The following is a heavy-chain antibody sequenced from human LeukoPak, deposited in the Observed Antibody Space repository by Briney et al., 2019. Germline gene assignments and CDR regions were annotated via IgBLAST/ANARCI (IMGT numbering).Heavy chain of an antibody. V-gene: IGHV3-30*18. CDR1: GFTFINYG. Sequence: GGSLRLSCAASGFTFINYGMHWVRQAPGKGLEWVAVIPHDGSDQYYADSVKGRFTISRDNSKGTLFLQMNSLRVEDTAVYYCANDYGANFDWWGQGTLVTVSS. J-gene: IGHJ4*02. CDR3: ANDYGANFDW. D-gene: IGHD4-17*01. CDR2: IPHDGSDQ.